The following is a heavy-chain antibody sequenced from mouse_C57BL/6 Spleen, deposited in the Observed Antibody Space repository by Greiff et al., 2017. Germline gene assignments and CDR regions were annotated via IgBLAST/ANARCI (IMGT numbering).Heavy chain of an antibody. Sequence: VQLQQPGAELVKPGASVKLSCKASGYTFTSYWMHWVKQRPGQGLEWIGSIHPNSGSTNYNEKFKSKATLTVDKSSSTAYMQLSSLTSEDSAVYYCARWGLRDAMDYWGQGTSVTVSS. V-gene: IGHV1-64*01. D-gene: IGHD2-4*01. CDR3: ARWGLRDAMDY. J-gene: IGHJ4*01. CDR1: GYTFTSYW. CDR2: IHPNSGST.